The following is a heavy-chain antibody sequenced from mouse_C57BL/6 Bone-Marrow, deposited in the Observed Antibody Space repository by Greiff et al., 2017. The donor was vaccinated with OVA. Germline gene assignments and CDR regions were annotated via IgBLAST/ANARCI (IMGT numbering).Heavy chain of an antibody. CDR2: IHPNSGST. Sequence: VQLQQSGAELVKPGASVKLSCKASGYTFTSYWMHWVKQRPGQGLEWIGMIHPNSGSTNYNEKFKSKATLTVDKSSSTAYMQLSSLTSEDSAVYYCARSPLSLYYFDYWGQGTTLTVSS. CDR1: GYTFTSYW. CDR3: ARSPLSLYYFDY. V-gene: IGHV1-64*01. J-gene: IGHJ2*01.